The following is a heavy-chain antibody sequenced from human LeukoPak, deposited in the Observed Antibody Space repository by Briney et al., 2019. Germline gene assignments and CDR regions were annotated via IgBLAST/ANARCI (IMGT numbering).Heavy chain of an antibody. V-gene: IGHV3-23*01. Sequence: GGSLRLSRTASGFTLNNYAMTWVRQAPGKGLEWVSSMSGSGADTFYADSVKGRFTISRDNSKNTLYLQMNSLRAEDTAVYYCAKDQYDSGLFDYWGQGTLVTVSS. CDR3: AKDQYDSGLFDY. J-gene: IGHJ4*02. CDR1: GFTLNNYA. CDR2: MSGSGADT. D-gene: IGHD3-22*01.